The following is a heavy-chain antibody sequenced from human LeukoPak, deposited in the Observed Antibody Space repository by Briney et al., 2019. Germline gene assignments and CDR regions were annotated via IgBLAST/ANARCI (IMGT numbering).Heavy chain of an antibody. D-gene: IGHD2-2*01. J-gene: IGHJ3*02. CDR3: AKSIVVVPAAILAFDI. Sequence: GGSLRLSCAASGFTFSSYGMHWVRQAPGKGLEWVAFIRYDGSNKYYADSVKGRFTISRDNSKNTLYLQMNSLRAEDTAVHYCAKSIVVVPAAILAFDIWGQGTMVTVSS. CDR2: IRYDGSNK. CDR1: GFTFSSYG. V-gene: IGHV3-30*02.